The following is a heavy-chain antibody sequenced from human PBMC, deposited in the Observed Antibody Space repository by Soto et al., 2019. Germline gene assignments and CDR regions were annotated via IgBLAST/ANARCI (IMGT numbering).Heavy chain of an antibody. Sequence: TLSLTCTVSGGSISSYYWSWIRQPPGKGLEWIGYIYYSGSTYNPSLKSRVTMSLDTSKNQFSLKLSSVTAADTAVYYCASVLLGYLEYWGQGTLVTVSS. D-gene: IGHD7-27*01. CDR1: GGSISSYY. CDR2: IYYSGST. CDR3: ASVLLGYLEY. V-gene: IGHV4-59*08. J-gene: IGHJ4*02.